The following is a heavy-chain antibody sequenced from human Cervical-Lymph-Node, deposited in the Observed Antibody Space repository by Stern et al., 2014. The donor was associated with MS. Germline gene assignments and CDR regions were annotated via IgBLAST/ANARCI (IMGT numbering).Heavy chain of an antibody. CDR2: ISYSGGT. CDR3: ARRDYYDI. D-gene: IGHD3-10*01. V-gene: IGHV4-59*01. Sequence: VQLVESGPGLVKASETLSLTCTVSGGSISTYYWTWIRQPPGKGLEWIGEISYSGGTNYNPSLKSRVTLSVDTSKNQFSLKLSSVTAADTAVYYCARRDYYDIWGQGTMVTVSS. J-gene: IGHJ3*02. CDR1: GGSISTYY.